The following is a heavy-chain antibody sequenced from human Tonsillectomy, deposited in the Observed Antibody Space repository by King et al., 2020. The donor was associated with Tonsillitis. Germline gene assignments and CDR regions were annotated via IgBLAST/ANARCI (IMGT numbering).Heavy chain of an antibody. CDR2: IIPVSGSA. D-gene: IGHD1-14*01. CDR1: RGTFSSYA. CDR3: ASNAGNDPYMGPVFDY. V-gene: IGHV1-69*06. Sequence: QLVQSGAEVKKPGSSVEVSCKASRGTFSSYAITWVRQAPGQGLEWMGGIIPVSGSANYAQKFQGRVAITADKSTSTVFMELRGLRSEDTAVYYCASNAGNDPYMGPVFDYWGQGTLVTVSS. J-gene: IGHJ4*02.